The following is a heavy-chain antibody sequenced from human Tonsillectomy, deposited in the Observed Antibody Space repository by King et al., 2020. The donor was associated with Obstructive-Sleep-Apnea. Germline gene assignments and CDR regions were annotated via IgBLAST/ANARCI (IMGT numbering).Heavy chain of an antibody. CDR2: IYYSGST. Sequence: VQLQESGPGLVEPSETLSLTCTVSGGSTNSSNYYWGWIRQPPGKGLEWIGSIYYSGSTYYNPSLKSRVTISVDTSKNQFSLKLSSVTAADTAVYYCARGSSGYGYDYWGQGTLVTVSS. J-gene: IGHJ4*02. CDR3: ARGSSGYGYDY. V-gene: IGHV4-39*07. D-gene: IGHD3-22*01. CDR1: GGSTNSSNYY.